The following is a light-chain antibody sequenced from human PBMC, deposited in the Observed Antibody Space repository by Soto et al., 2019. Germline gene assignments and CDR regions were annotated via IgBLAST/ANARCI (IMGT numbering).Light chain of an antibody. Sequence: EIVLTQSPATLSLSPGERATLSCRASQSVSSYLLWYQQKPGQAPRLLIYAASARATGIPDRFSGRGSGTDFTLTISRLEPEDVAVFYCQQYAESPITFGQGTRLEIK. CDR2: AAS. J-gene: IGKJ5*01. CDR3: QQYAESPIT. V-gene: IGKV3-20*01. CDR1: QSVSSY.